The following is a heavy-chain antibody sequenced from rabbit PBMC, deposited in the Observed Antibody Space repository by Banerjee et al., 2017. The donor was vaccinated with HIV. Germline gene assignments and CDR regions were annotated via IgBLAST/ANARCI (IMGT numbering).Heavy chain of an antibody. CDR3: ARDYADAGYANDL. Sequence: QEQLEESGGDLVKPEGSLTLTCTASGFSFNNKYVMCWVRQAPGKGLEWIACINTSSGNTVYATWAKGRFTISRTSSTTVALQMTSLTAADTATYFCARDYADAGYANDLWGPGTLVTVS. D-gene: IGHD6-1*01. J-gene: IGHJ4*01. V-gene: IGHV1S45*01. CDR2: INTSSGNT. CDR1: GFSFNNKYV.